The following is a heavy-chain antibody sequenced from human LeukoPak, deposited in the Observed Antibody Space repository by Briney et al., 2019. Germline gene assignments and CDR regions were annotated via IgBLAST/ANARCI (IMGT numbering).Heavy chain of an antibody. D-gene: IGHD5-24*01. V-gene: IGHV3-23*01. Sequence: GGSLRLSCAASGFTFSSYWMSWVRQAPGKGLEWVSTISGSDSSTHYADSVKGRFTISRDNSKNTLYLQMNSLRADDTAVYYCAKPGYNRFDYWGQGTLVTVSS. CDR3: AKPGYNRFDY. J-gene: IGHJ4*02. CDR2: ISGSDSST. CDR1: GFTFSSYW.